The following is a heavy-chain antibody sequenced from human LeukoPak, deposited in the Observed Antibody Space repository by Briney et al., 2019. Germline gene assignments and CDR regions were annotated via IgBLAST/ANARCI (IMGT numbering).Heavy chain of an antibody. CDR3: ARHVKEPRDYYYYMDV. CDR1: GYSFTRYW. Sequence: GESLKISCKGSGYSFTRYWIGWVRQMPGKGLEWMGIIYPGESDIRYSPSFQGQVTISADKSISTAYLQWDSLKASDTAMYYCARHVKEPRDYYYYMDVWGKGTTVTVSS. J-gene: IGHJ6*03. CDR2: IYPGESDI. D-gene: IGHD1-26*01. V-gene: IGHV5-51*01.